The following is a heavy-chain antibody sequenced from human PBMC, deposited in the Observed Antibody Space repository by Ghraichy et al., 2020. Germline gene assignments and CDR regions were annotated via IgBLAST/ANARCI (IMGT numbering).Heavy chain of an antibody. CDR2: INGDGSDI. Sequence: LSLTCVASGFTLSTFWMYWVRQAPGKGLVWVSRINGDGSDIGYVDSVKGRFTISRDNAKNTLYLQMNSLRVEDTAVYYCARGNHNYYYGLDVWGQGTTVTVSS. D-gene: IGHD1-14*01. CDR1: GFTLSTFW. V-gene: IGHV3-74*01. J-gene: IGHJ6*02. CDR3: ARGNHNYYYGLDV.